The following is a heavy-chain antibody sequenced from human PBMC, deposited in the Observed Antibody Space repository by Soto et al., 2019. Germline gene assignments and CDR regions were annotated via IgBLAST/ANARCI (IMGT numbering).Heavy chain of an antibody. CDR3: ARTYSSSWSPFDY. V-gene: IGHV4-34*01. CDR2: INHSGST. CDR1: GGSFCGYY. J-gene: IGHJ4*02. D-gene: IGHD6-13*01. Sequence: PSETLSLTCAVYGGSFCGYYWSWIRQPPGKGLEWIGEINHSGSTNYNPSLKSRVTISVDTSKNQFSLELSSVTAADTAVYYCARTYSSSWSPFDYWGQGTLVTSPQ.